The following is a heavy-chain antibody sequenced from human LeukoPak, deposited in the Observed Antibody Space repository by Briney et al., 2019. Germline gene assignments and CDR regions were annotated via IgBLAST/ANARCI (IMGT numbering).Heavy chain of an antibody. CDR2: MYYRGNT. J-gene: IGHJ4*02. V-gene: IGHV4-59*12. Sequence: SETLSLTCTVSGGSISSYYWSWIRQPAGKGLEWVGHMYYRGNTFYNPSLKSRVTISVDTSKNQFSLKLRSVTAADTAVYYCARLFGNYQNYFDYWGQGTLVTVSS. D-gene: IGHD1-7*01. CDR1: GGSISSYY. CDR3: ARLFGNYQNYFDY.